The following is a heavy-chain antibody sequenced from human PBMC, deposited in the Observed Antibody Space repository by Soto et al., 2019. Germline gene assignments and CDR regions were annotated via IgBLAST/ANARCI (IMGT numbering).Heavy chain of an antibody. D-gene: IGHD6-6*01. J-gene: IGHJ6*02. V-gene: IGHV4-4*07. CDR1: GGSISSYY. CDR3: ARVRIAARTGAYVMDV. CDR2: IYTSGST. Sequence: QVQLQESGPGLVKPSETLSLTCTVSGGSISSYYWSWIRQPTGKGLEWIGRIYTSGSTNYNPSLKSRVTMSVDTSKNQFSLKLSSVTAADTAVYYCARVRIAARTGAYVMDVWGQGTTVTVSS.